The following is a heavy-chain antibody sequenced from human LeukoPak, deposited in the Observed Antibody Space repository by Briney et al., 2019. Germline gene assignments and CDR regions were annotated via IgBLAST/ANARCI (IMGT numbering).Heavy chain of an antibody. J-gene: IGHJ5*02. D-gene: IGHD2-15*01. CDR3: ARVNTRYCSGGSCPYNWFDP. Sequence: SETLSLTCTVSGGSISSSSYYWGWIRQPPGKGLEWIGSIYYSGSTNYNPSLKSRVTISVDTSKNQFSLKLSSVTAADTAVYYCARVNTRYCSGGSCPYNWFDPWGQGTLVTVSS. CDR2: IYYSGST. V-gene: IGHV4-39*07. CDR1: GGSISSSSYY.